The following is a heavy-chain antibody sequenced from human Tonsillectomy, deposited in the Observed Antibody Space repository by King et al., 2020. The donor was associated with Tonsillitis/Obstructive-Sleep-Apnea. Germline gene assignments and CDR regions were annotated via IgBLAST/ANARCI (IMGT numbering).Heavy chain of an antibody. Sequence: VQLVQFGVEVKKPGESLRVSCKGSGYSFTSYWISWVRQMLGKGLEWMGRIDPSDSYTNYIPSFEGHVTISADKSISTAYLQWSSLTASDTAMYYCAGGGLLSAGAPDFWGQGTLVTVSS. CDR3: AGGGLLSAGAPDF. CDR1: GYSFTSYW. J-gene: IGHJ4*02. CDR2: IDPSDSYT. D-gene: IGHD3-16*01. V-gene: IGHV5-10-1*01.